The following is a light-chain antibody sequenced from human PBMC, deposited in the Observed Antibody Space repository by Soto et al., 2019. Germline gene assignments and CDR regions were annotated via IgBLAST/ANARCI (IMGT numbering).Light chain of an antibody. V-gene: IGKV3-11*01. CDR1: QSVSSN. CDR3: QQSNIWPPVN. CDR2: GAF. J-gene: IGKJ5*01. Sequence: EIVFTQSPATLSGAPGERANLSFSSSQSVSSNLAWYQQKPGQPPRLLIYGAFNRAAGIPARFSGSGSGTDFTLTIRRLEPEDSAVYYCQQSNIWPPVNFGKGTRRAIK.